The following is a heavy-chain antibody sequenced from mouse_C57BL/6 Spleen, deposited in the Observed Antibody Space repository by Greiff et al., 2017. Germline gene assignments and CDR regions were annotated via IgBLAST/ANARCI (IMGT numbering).Heavy chain of an antibody. V-gene: IGHV3-6*01. CDR2: ISYDGSN. CDR3: ARGEIRSNYVLYYAMDY. J-gene: IGHJ4*01. CDR1: GYSITSGYY. D-gene: IGHD2-5*01. Sequence: EVKLQESGPGLVKPSQSLSLTCSVTGYSITSGYYWNWIRQFPGNKLEWLGYISYDGSNNYNPSLKNRISIPRDTSKNQFFLKLNSVTTEDTATYYSARGEIRSNYVLYYAMDYWGQGTSVTVSS.